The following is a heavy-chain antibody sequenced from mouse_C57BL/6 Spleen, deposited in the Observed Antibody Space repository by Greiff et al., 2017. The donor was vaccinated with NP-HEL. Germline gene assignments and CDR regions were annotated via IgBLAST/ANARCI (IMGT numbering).Heavy chain of an antibody. D-gene: IGHD1-1*01. CDR1: GFTFSDFY. CDR2: SRNKANDYTT. CDR3: ARDAGYYYGSGYFDV. Sequence: EVQRVESGGGLVQSGRSLRLSCATSGFTFSDFYMEWVRQAPGKGLEWIAASRNKANDYTTEYSASVKGRFIVSRDTSQSILYLQMNALRAEDTAIYYCARDAGYYYGSGYFDVWGTGTTVTVSS. J-gene: IGHJ1*03. V-gene: IGHV7-1*01.